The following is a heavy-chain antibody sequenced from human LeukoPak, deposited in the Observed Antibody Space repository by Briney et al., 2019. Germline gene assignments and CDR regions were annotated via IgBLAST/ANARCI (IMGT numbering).Heavy chain of an antibody. J-gene: IGHJ4*02. V-gene: IGHV3-21*01. D-gene: IGHD6-19*01. Sequence: GGSLRLSCAASGFTFSSYSMNWVRQAPGKGLEWVSSISSSSSYIYYADSVKGRFTISRDNAKNSLYLQMNSLRAEDTAVYYCARDRGISGWPFDYWGQGTLVTVSP. CDR1: GFTFSSYS. CDR3: ARDRGISGWPFDY. CDR2: ISSSSSYI.